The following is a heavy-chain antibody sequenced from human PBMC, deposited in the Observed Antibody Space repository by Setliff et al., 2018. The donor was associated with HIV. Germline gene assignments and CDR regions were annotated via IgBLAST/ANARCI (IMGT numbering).Heavy chain of an antibody. CDR1: GGSFSGFY. V-gene: IGHV4-34*01. CDR2: INKSGST. Sequence: SETLSLTCAVYGGSFSGFYWTWIRQSPGMGLEWIGEINKSGSTTYNPSLKIRVTMSVATSKNRFSLNLRYVTAADTAVYYCARGAGLGIDYMDVWANGTTVTVSS. CDR3: ARGAGLGIDYMDV. D-gene: IGHD7-27*01. J-gene: IGHJ6*03.